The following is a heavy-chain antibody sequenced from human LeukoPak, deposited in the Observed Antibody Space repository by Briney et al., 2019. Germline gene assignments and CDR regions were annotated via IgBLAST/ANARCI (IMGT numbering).Heavy chain of an antibody. D-gene: IGHD6-6*01. CDR2: IYSSGST. J-gene: IGHJ4*02. Sequence: GGSLRLSCAASGFTVSTNYMSWVRQAPGKGLEWVSAIYSSGSTYYAVSVKGRLTIFRDNSKNTLYLQMDSLRAEDTAVYYCARDGGLAPYSSSTPFDYWGQGTLVTVSS. CDR1: GFTVSTNY. CDR3: ARDGGLAPYSSSTPFDY. V-gene: IGHV3-66*03.